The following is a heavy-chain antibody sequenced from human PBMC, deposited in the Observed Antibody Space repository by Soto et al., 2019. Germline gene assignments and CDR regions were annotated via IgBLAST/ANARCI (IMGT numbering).Heavy chain of an antibody. J-gene: IGHJ4*02. Sequence: QVQLQESGPGLVKPSETLSLTCTVSGGSISSYYWSWIRQPPGKGLEWIGYIYYRGSTNYNPSLKSRVTISVDTSKNQFSLKLSSVTAADTAVYYCARVGRDGYNYLSHFDYWGQGTLVTVSS. CDR3: ARVGRDGYNYLSHFDY. V-gene: IGHV4-59*01. D-gene: IGHD5-12*01. CDR1: GGSISSYY. CDR2: IYYRGST.